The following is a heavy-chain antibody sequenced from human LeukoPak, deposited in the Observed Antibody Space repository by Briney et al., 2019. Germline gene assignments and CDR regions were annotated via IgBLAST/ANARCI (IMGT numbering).Heavy chain of an antibody. CDR1: GRPISSYY. Sequence: SETLSLTCTVSGRPISSYYWLWIRQPAGTALDWIGRIYTSGTITYNPSLKSRVTISVDTSKNQFSLKLSSVTAANTAVYYCARARGDYGFAVSNWGQGNLVTVSS. CDR2: IYTSGTI. J-gene: IGHJ4*02. V-gene: IGHV4-4*07. CDR3: ARARGDYGFAVSN. D-gene: IGHD4-17*01.